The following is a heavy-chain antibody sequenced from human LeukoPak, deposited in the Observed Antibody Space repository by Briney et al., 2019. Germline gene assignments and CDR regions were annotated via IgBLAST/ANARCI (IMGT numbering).Heavy chain of an antibody. D-gene: IGHD5-12*01. V-gene: IGHV3-21*01. CDR3: ARESTLTLSIVATIDY. CDR1: GFTFSSYS. CDR2: ISSSSSYI. J-gene: IGHJ4*02. Sequence: PGGSLRLSCAASGFTFSSYSMNWVRQAPGKGLEWVSSISSSSSYIYYADSVKGRFTISRDNAKNSLYLQMNSLRAEDTAVYYCARESTLTLSIVATIDYWGRGTLVTVSS.